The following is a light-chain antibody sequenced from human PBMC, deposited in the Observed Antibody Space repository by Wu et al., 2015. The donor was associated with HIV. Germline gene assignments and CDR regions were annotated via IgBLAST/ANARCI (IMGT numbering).Light chain of an antibody. V-gene: IGKV3-20*01. CDR2: AAS. CDR1: QSVSRGY. J-gene: IGKJ1*01. CDR3: QQYGGSPGT. Sequence: EIVLTQSPVTLSLSPGERATLSCRASQSVSRGYLAWYQQKPGQAPRLLIFAASTRANGIPDRFSGSGSGTDFTLTISRLEPEDVAVYFXQQYGGSPGTFGQGTKV.